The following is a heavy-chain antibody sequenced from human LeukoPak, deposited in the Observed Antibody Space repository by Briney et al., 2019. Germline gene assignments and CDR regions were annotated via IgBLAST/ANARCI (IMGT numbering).Heavy chain of an antibody. D-gene: IGHD3-22*01. CDR3: AVESYENSNYSPEVPGT. CDR1: GGSTSSLY. CDR2: IYYSGST. Sequence: SETLSLTCTVSGGSTSSLYYSWIRQPPGKGLEWIGYIYYSGSTNYNPSLKSRVTISVDTSKNQFSLKLSSVTAADTAVYYCAVESYENSNYSPEVPGTWGQGTLVTVSS. J-gene: IGHJ4*02. V-gene: IGHV4-59*08.